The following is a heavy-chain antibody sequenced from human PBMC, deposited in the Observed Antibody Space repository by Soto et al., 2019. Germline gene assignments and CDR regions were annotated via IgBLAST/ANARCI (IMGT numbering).Heavy chain of an antibody. V-gene: IGHV4-39*01. D-gene: IGHD6-13*01. CDR1: GGSISSSSYY. J-gene: IGHJ6*02. CDR2: IYYSGST. Sequence: SETLSLTCTVSGGSISSSSYYWGWIRQPPGKGLEWIGSIYYSGSTYYNPSLKSRVTISVDTSKNQFSLKLSSVTAADTAVYYCARHGTEAGYSSSWYRDYYYYGMDVWGQGTTVTVSS. CDR3: ARHGTEAGYSSSWYRDYYYYGMDV.